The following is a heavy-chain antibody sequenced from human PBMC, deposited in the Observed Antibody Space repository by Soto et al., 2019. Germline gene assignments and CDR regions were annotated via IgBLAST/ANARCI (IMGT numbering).Heavy chain of an antibody. CDR3: ARVDIVVVPAAKGRFDP. D-gene: IGHD2-2*01. J-gene: IGHJ5*02. CDR1: GGSFSGYY. CDR2: INHSGST. V-gene: IGHV4-34*01. Sequence: PSETLSLTCAVYGGSFSGYYWSWIRQPPGKGLEWIGEINHSGSTNYNPSLKSRVTISVDTSKNQFSLKLSSVTAADTAVYYCARVDIVVVPAAKGRFDPWGQGTLVTVSS.